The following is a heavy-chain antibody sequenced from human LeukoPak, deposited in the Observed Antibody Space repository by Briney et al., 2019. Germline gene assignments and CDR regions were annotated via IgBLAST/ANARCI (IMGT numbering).Heavy chain of an antibody. CDR1: GGSFSGYY. D-gene: IGHD6-6*01. J-gene: IGHJ4*02. V-gene: IGHV4-59*08. CDR3: ARRSHSSFGDYFDY. CDR2: IYYSGST. Sequence: SETLSLTCAVYGGSFSGYYWSWIRQPPGKGLEWIGYIYYSGSTNYNPSLKSRVTISVDTSKNQFSLKLSSVTAADTAVYYCARRSHSSFGDYFDYWGQGTLVTVSS.